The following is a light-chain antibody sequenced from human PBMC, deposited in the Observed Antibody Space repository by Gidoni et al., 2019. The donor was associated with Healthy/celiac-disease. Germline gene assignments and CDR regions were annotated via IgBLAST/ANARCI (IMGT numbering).Light chain of an antibody. CDR3: QQSYSTAWT. J-gene: IGKJ1*01. CDR1: QSISSY. V-gene: IGKV1-39*01. Sequence: DMQMTQSPSSLSASVGDRVTITCRASQSISSYLNWYQQKPGQAPKLLIYAASSLQSGVPSMLSGSGSGTDLTLTISSLQPEDFATYYCQQSYSTAWTFGQXTKVEIK. CDR2: AAS.